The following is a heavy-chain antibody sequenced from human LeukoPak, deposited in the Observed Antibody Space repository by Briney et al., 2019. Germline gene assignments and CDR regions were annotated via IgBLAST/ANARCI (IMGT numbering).Heavy chain of an antibody. Sequence: GGTLRLSCAASGFTFSSYGMSWVRQAPGKGLEWASVISGSGGSTYYADSVKGRFTISRDNSKNTLYLQMNSLRAEDTAVYYCAKDSARGAFDIWGQGTMVTVSS. J-gene: IGHJ3*02. CDR2: ISGSGGST. V-gene: IGHV3-23*01. D-gene: IGHD3-10*01. CDR1: GFTFSSYG. CDR3: AKDSARGAFDI.